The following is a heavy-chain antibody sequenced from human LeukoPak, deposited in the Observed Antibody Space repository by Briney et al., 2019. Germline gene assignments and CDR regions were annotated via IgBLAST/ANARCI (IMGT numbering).Heavy chain of an antibody. Sequence: PGGSLRLSCAASGFTFSSYAMSWVRQAPGKGLEWIGYIYYRGNTKYNPSLQSRVTISLDTSRNQFSLKLSSVTAADTAVYYCARMEYSSGWLPFDYWGQGTLVTVSS. V-gene: IGHV4-59*01. CDR1: GFTFSSYA. D-gene: IGHD6-19*01. J-gene: IGHJ4*02. CDR3: ARMEYSSGWLPFDY. CDR2: IYYRGNT.